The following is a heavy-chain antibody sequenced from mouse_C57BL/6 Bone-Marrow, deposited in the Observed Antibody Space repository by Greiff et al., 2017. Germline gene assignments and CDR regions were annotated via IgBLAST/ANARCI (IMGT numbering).Heavy chain of an antibody. CDR3: ARQGVYDGYSYWYFDV. D-gene: IGHD2-3*01. CDR2: INSDGGST. V-gene: IGHV5-2*01. J-gene: IGHJ1*03. Sequence: EVKVVESGGGLVQPGESLKLSCESNEYEFPSHDMSWVRKTPEKRLELVAAINSDGGSTYYPDTMERRFIISRDNTKKTLYLQMSSLRSEDTALYYCARQGVYDGYSYWYFDVWGTGTTVTVSS. CDR1: EYEFPSHD.